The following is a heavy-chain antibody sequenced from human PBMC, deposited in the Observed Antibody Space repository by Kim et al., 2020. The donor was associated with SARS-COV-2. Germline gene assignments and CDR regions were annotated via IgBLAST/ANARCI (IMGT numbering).Heavy chain of an antibody. V-gene: IGHV3-7*04. CDR2: IKPDGSEK. Sequence: GGSLRLSCAASGFSFSYYWMSWVRQAPGKGLEWVANIKPDGSEKYYVDSVKGRFTISRDNAKNSLYLQMNSLRAEDTAVYYCARAVIPDYWGQGTLVTVS. J-gene: IGHJ4*02. CDR3: ARAVIPDY. D-gene: IGHD2-21*01. CDR1: GFSFSYYW.